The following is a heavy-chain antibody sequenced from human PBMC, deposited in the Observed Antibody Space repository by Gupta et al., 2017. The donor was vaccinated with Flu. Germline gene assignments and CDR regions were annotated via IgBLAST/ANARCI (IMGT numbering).Heavy chain of an antibody. J-gene: IGHJ4*02. CDR2: IKGSGWNP. CDR3: AYGGYYSLIDVFDY. CDR1: GFTFSSYA. D-gene: IGHD3-10*01. Sequence: EVQLLESGGGLVQPGGSLRLSCAASGFTFSSYALSLFPQAPGKGLGWVYGIKGSGWNPYYGEPGKGRVTISRDNSKNTLYLQKNSLRAEDTAVYYLAYGGYYSLIDVFDYLGQGTLVTVSS. V-gene: IGHV3-23*01.